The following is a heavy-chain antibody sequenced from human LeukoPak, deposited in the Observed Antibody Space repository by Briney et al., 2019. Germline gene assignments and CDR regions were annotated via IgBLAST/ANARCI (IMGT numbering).Heavy chain of an antibody. D-gene: IGHD2-2*01. CDR1: GFTFSSYA. J-gene: IGHJ4*02. CDR3: ARDPRARGQLLNSGDY. V-gene: IGHV3-30-3*01. CDR2: ISYDGSNK. Sequence: PGGSLRLSCAASGFTFSSYAMHWVRQAPGKGLEWVAVISYDGSNKYYADSVKGRFTISRDNSKNTLYLQMNSLRAEDTAVYYCARDPRARGQLLNSGDYWGQGTLVTVSS.